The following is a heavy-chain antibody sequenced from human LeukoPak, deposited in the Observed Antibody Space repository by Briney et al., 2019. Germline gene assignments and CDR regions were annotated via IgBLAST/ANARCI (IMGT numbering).Heavy chain of an antibody. Sequence: SVKVSCKASGGTFSSYAISWVRQAPGQGLEWMGGIIPIFGTANYAQKFQGRVTITADKSTSTAYMELSSLRSEDTAVYYCARGISIAAAGTPHNCFDPWGQGTLVTVSS. J-gene: IGHJ5*02. CDR1: GGTFSSYA. D-gene: IGHD6-13*01. V-gene: IGHV1-69*06. CDR2: IIPIFGTA. CDR3: ARGISIAAAGTPHNCFDP.